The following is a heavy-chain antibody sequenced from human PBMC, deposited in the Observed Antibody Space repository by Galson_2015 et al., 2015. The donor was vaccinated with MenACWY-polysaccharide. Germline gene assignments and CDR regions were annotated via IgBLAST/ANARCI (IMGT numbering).Heavy chain of an antibody. CDR1: GYSISSGSY. CDR3: ARVEKYSGSYYILH. Sequence: ETLSLTCAVSGYSISSGSYWGWIRQPPGQGLEWIGSIYHSGSTYYNPSLKSRVTISVDTSKNQFSLKLSSVTAADTAVYYCARVEKYSGSYYILHWGQGTLVTVSS. V-gene: IGHV4-38-2*01. D-gene: IGHD1-26*01. CDR2: IYHSGST. J-gene: IGHJ4*02.